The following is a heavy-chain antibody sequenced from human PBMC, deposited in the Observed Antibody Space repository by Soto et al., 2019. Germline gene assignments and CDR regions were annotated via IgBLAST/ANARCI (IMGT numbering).Heavy chain of an antibody. CDR3: ARGENWNYASDY. CDR1: GFTFSSYA. CDR2: ISYDGSNK. D-gene: IGHD1-7*01. V-gene: IGHV3-30-3*01. J-gene: IGHJ4*02. Sequence: GGSLRLSCAASGFTFSSYAMHWVRQAPGKGLEWVAVISYDGSNKYYADSVKGRFTISRDNSKNTLYLQMNSLRAEDTAVYYCARGENWNYASDYWGQGTLVTVSS.